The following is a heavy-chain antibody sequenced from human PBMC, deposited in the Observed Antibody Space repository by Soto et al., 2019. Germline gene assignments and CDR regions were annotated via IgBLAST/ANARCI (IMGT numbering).Heavy chain of an antibody. J-gene: IGHJ4*02. D-gene: IGHD6-6*01. CDR2: ISYDGSNK. V-gene: IGHV3-30-3*01. CDR3: AKDRTVAARNFDY. Sequence: PGGSLRLSCAASGFTFSSYAMHWVRQAPGKGLEWVAVISYDGSNKYYADSVKGRFTISRDNSKNTLYLQMNSLRAEDSAVYYCAKDRTVAARNFDYWGQGTQVTVSS. CDR1: GFTFSSYA.